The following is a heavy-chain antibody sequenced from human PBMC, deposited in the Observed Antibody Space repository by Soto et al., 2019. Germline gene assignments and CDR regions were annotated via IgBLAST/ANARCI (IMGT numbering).Heavy chain of an antibody. CDR3: ARVTLGRCSGGSCYSRLNDVFYI. J-gene: IGHJ3*02. CDR2: IYSGGST. Sequence: GGSLRLSCAASRFTFSSYAMTWVRQAPGKGLEWVSVIYSGGSTYYADSVKGRFTISRHNSNNTLYLQMDSLRAEDMAVYYCARVTLGRCSGGSCYSRLNDVFYIRGQRTMVTGSS. V-gene: IGHV3-66*02. CDR1: RFTFSSYA. D-gene: IGHD2-15*01.